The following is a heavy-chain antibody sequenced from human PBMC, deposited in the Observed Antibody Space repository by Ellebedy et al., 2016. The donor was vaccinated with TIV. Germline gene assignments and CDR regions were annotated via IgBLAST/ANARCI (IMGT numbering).Heavy chain of an antibody. D-gene: IGHD3-10*01. CDR1: GGSISTTGYY. CDR3: ARGITMVRGVDTFDY. CDR2: VAYSGTT. J-gene: IGHJ4*02. V-gene: IGHV4-39*01. Sequence: MPSETLSLTCTVSGGSISTTGYYWGWIRQSPGKGLEWIGSVAYSGTTYYNPSLKSRVTISIDTSRMQFSLKLSSVTAADTAVYYCARGITMVRGVDTFDYWGQGTLVTVSS.